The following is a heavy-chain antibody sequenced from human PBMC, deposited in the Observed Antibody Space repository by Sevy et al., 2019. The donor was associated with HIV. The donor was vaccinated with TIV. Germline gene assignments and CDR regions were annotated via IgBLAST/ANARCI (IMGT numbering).Heavy chain of an antibody. CDR2: IYYNGRT. CDR1: GASISSYY. Sequence: SETLSLTCTVSGASISSYYWSWIRQPPGKGVEWVRYIYYNGRTNYNPSLKSRVTISVDTSKNQFSLKLISVTAADTAVYYCARSLADYYYGMDVWGQGTTVTVSS. J-gene: IGHJ6*02. CDR3: ARSLADYYYGMDV. V-gene: IGHV4-59*01.